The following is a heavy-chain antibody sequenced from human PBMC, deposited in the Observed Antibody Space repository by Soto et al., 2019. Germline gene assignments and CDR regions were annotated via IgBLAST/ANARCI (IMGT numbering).Heavy chain of an antibody. CDR2: IKEDGSEK. D-gene: IGHD3-9*01. Sequence: EVRLVESGGGLVQPGESLRLSCAASGFIFRSYWMTWVRQAPGKGLEWVAKIKEDGSEKEYVDSVKGRFTISRDNAENSLYLQMNSLRAEDTAVYFCARDPYFGAFDIWGQVTMVTVSS. J-gene: IGHJ3*02. CDR3: ARDPYFGAFDI. V-gene: IGHV3-7*01. CDR1: GFIFRSYW.